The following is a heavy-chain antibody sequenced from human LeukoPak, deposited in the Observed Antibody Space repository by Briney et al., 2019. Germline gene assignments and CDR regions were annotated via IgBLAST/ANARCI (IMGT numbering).Heavy chain of an antibody. CDR2: ISSSGSTI. V-gene: IGHV3-11*01. J-gene: IGHJ4*02. Sequence: GGSLRLSCAASGFTFSDYYMSWIRQAPGKGLEWVSYISSSGSTIYYADSVKGGFTISRDNAKNSLYLQMSSLRAEDTAVYYCARELQDILTGYYTDYWGEGNLVTVSS. CDR1: GFTFSDYY. CDR3: ARELQDILTGYYTDY. D-gene: IGHD3-9*01.